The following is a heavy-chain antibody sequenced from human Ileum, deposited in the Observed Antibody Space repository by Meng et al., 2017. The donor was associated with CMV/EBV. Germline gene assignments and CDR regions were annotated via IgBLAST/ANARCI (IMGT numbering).Heavy chain of an antibody. V-gene: IGHV3-13*01. CDR1: GFTFRTYD. CDR3: GRGDPDY. J-gene: IGHJ4*02. Sequence: GGSLRLSCAASGFTFRTYDMHWVRQVTGKRLEWVSGIGSDGNTYYPGSVKGRFTISRDIAKNSLYLQMNSLRDEDTAMYYCGRGDPDYWGQGTLVTVSS. CDR2: IGSDGNT.